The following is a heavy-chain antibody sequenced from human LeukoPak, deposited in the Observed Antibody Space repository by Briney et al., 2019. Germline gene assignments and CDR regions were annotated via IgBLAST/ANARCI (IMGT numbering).Heavy chain of an antibody. V-gene: IGHV3-20*04. CDR2: IKWNGGST. Sequence: PGGSLRLSCAASGFTFEDYGMSWVRQAPGKGLEWVSGIKWNGGSTGYADSVKGRFTISRDNAKNSLYLQMNSLRVEDTALYYCARGGSITIFGVVKDMDVWGKGTTVSVSS. CDR3: ARGGSITIFGVVKDMDV. J-gene: IGHJ6*03. D-gene: IGHD3-3*01. CDR1: GFTFEDYG.